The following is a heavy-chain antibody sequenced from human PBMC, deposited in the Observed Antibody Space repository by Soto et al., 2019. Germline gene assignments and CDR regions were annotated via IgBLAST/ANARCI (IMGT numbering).Heavy chain of an antibody. CDR2: IYYSGST. CDR3: ARDLVRGIFYAMDV. V-gene: IGHV4-59*11. D-gene: IGHD3-10*01. CDR1: GGSISRQF. Sequence: PSETLSLTCTVSGGSISRQFWSWVRQPPGKGLEWIGYIYYSGSTTYNPSLKSRVTISIDTSRTQFSLNLTSVTAADTAVYYCARDLVRGIFYAMDVWGQGTTVTVSS. J-gene: IGHJ6*02.